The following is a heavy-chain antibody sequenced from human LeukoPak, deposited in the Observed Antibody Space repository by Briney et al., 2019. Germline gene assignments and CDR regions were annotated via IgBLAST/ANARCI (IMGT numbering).Heavy chain of an antibody. CDR3: ARDYRPCGGDCYSDAFDI. J-gene: IGHJ3*02. D-gene: IGHD2-21*01. CDR2: IIPIFGTA. V-gene: IGHV1-69*13. Sequence: ASVKVSCKASGGTFSSYAISWVRQAPGQGLEWMGGIIPIFGTANYAQKFQGRVTITADESTSTAYMELSSLRSEDTAVYYCARDYRPCGGDCYSDAFDIWGQGTMVTVSS. CDR1: GGTFSSYA.